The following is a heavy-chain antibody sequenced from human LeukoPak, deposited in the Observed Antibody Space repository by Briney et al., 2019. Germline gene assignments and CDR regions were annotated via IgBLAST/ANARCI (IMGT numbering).Heavy chain of an antibody. CDR1: GYSFTSYW. CDR2: IYPGYSDA. V-gene: IGHV5-51*01. Sequence: GESLKISCQGSGYSFTSYWIGWVRQVPGKGLEWMGLIYPGYSDAKYSPSFQGQVTLSVDASISTAYLQLSGLRASDTAIYYCVRFGLTSSLDHWGQGTLVTVSS. D-gene: IGHD6-13*01. CDR3: VRFGLTSSLDH. J-gene: IGHJ4*01.